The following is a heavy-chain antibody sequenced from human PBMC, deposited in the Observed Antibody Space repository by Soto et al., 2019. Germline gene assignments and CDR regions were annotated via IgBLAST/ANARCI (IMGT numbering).Heavy chain of an antibody. CDR3: NVVPAASFDY. V-gene: IGHV1-18*01. CDR1: GYTFTSDG. J-gene: IGHJ4*02. Sequence: ASVKVSCKASGYTFTSDGISWVRQAPGQGLEWMGWISAYNGNTNYAQKLQGRVTMTTDTSTSTAYMELRSLRSDATAVYYCNVVPAASFDYWGQGTLVTVSS. CDR2: ISAYNGNT. D-gene: IGHD2-2*01.